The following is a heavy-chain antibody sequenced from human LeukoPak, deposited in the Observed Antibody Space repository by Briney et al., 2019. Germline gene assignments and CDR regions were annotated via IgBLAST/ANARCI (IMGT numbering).Heavy chain of an antibody. Sequence: SETLSLTCNVSGVSIKANSDYWGWLRQPPGKGPEWIGSTYHVGGTYYNPSLKSRVTISIDTSKNQFSLRLTSVTAADTAIYYCARDGRSGYEDLWGPGTLVTVSS. CDR2: TYHVGGT. J-gene: IGHJ5*02. CDR3: ARDGRSGYEDL. V-gene: IGHV4-39*07. CDR1: GVSIKANSDY. D-gene: IGHD5-12*01.